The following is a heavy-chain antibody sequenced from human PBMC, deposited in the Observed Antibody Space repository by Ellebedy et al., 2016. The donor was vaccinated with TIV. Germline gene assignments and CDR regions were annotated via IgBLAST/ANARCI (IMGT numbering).Heavy chain of an antibody. CDR1: GFTFGHYA. V-gene: IGHV3-64*05. CDR2: ISTNGVTT. D-gene: IGHD3-10*01. J-gene: IGHJ3*02. Sequence: GGSLRLXCSASGFTFGHYAMHWVRQAPGKGLEHLSAISTNGVTTYYADSVKGRFTISRDNSKNTMYVQMSSLRVEDTGIYYCVTMGGSGDAFDIWGQGTMVAVSS. CDR3: VTMGGSGDAFDI.